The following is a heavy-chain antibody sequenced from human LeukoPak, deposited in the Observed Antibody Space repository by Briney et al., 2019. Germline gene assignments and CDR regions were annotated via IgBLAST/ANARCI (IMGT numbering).Heavy chain of an antibody. CDR2: INPNSGGT. Sequence: ASVKVSCKASGYTFTGYYMHWVRHAPGQGLEWMGRINPNSGGTNYAQKFQGRVTMTRDTSISTAYMELSGLRSDDTAVYYCARDLMAEEDIVVVVAATGFDYWGQGTLVTVSS. CDR3: ARDLMAEEDIVVVVAATGFDY. V-gene: IGHV1-2*06. J-gene: IGHJ4*02. CDR1: GYTFTGYY. D-gene: IGHD2-15*01.